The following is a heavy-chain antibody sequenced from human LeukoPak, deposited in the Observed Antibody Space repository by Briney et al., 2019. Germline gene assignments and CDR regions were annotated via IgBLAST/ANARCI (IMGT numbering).Heavy chain of an antibody. J-gene: IGHJ4*02. Sequence: GGSLTLSCAASGFTFSTLWMNWVGQARGKRLEWVANIKHDGSAKYYVDSVMGRFTISRDNAKNSLYLQMNSLRAEDTAVYYCAREKMLPWGQGTLVTVSS. D-gene: IGHD3-10*02. CDR2: IKHDGSAK. V-gene: IGHV3-7*01. CDR3: AREKMLP. CDR1: GFTFSTLW.